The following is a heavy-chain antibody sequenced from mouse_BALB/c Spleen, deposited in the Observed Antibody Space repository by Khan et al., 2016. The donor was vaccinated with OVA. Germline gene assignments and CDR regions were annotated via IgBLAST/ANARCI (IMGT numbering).Heavy chain of an antibody. CDR2: INPYRACT. CDR3: AREAASWDFSFPY. D-gene: IGHD4-1*01. J-gene: IGHJ3*01. CDR1: GYTFTNYV. V-gene: IGHV1S136*01. Sequence: VQLQQPGPELVEPGASVKMSCKASGYTFTNYVMHWVKQKPGQGLEWVGYINPYRACTRYNEKFKGKATLTSDISSTTAYMALSSLTSEDDAVYYCAREAASWDFSFPYWGQGTLVTVST.